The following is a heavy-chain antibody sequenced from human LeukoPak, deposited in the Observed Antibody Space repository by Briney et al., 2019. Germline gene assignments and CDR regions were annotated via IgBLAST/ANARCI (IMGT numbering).Heavy chain of an antibody. CDR3: ARGGASGYYYGSGSYYREFDY. CDR1: GFTFSSYE. V-gene: IGHV3-48*03. Sequence: PGGSLRLSCAASGFTFSSYEMNWVRQAPGKGLEWVSYISSSGSTIYYADSVKGRFTISRDNAKNSLYLQMNSLRAEDTAVYYCARGGASGYYYGSGSYYREFDYWGQGTLVTVSS. CDR2: ISSSGSTI. D-gene: IGHD3-10*01. J-gene: IGHJ4*02.